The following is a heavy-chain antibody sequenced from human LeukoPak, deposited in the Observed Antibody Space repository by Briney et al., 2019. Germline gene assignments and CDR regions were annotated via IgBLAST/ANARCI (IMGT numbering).Heavy chain of an antibody. V-gene: IGHV3-74*01. D-gene: IGHD2-2*01. CDR3: VRGCSSTSCYPFDC. Sequence: GGSLRLSCAASGFTFSNYWMHWFRQAPGKGLVWVSRINYDGSTNYADSVKGRFTISRDNARNTLYMQMNSLRAEDTAVYYCVRGCSSTSCYPFDCWGQGTLVTVSS. CDR1: GFTFSNYW. J-gene: IGHJ4*02. CDR2: INYDGST.